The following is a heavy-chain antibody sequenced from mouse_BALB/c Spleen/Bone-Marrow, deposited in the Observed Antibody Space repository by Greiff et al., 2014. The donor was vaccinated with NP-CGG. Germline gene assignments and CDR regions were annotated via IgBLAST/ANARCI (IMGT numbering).Heavy chain of an antibody. V-gene: IGHV1-7*01. CDR1: DYTFTSYW. CDR3: ARYWDAY. Sequence: QVQLQQSGAELAKPGASVKMSCKVSDYTFTSYWIHWVKQRPGQGLEWIGYIDPRTANTEYGQKFKDKATLTADKSSSTAYMQLSSLTSEDSAVYYCARYWDAYWSQGTLVTVSA. CDR2: IDPRTANT. J-gene: IGHJ3*01. D-gene: IGHD4-1*01.